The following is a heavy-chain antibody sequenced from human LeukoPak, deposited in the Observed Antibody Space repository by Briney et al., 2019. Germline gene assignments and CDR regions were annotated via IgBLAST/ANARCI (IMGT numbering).Heavy chain of an antibody. D-gene: IGHD4-17*01. V-gene: IGHV5-51*01. J-gene: IGHJ4*02. CDR2: IYPGDSET. CDR1: GFTFTTYR. Sequence: GESLKISCEGSGFTFTTYRIGWVRQMPGKGLEWMGIIYPGDSETTYSPSFQGQVTISVDKSISTAYLQWSSLKASDTAMYYCARRYTYGDLRYFDYWGQGTLVTVSS. CDR3: ARRYTYGDLRYFDY.